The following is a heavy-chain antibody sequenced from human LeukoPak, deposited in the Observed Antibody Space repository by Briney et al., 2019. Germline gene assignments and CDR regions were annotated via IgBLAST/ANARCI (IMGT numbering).Heavy chain of an antibody. J-gene: IGHJ4*02. V-gene: IGHV3-9*01. CDR1: GFTFDDYA. Sequence: PGGSLRLSCAASGFTFDDYAMHWVRQAPGKGLEWVSGISWNSGSIGYADSVKGRFTISRDNARNSLYLQMNSLRAEDTALYYRAKDIADNWGQGTLVTVSS. CDR3: AKDIADN. CDR2: ISWNSGSI. D-gene: IGHD3-9*01.